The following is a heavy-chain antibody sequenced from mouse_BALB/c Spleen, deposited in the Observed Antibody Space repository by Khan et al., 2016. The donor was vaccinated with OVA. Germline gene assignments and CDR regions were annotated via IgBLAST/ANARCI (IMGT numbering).Heavy chain of an antibody. CDR3: ERGYHKDY. Sequence: EVQLVESGGGLVKPGGSLKLSCAASGFTFSIYAMSWVRQTPEKRLEWVASIISGGSTYYPDSVKCRLTISRDNSRNILYLQMSSLRSDDTAMYYCERGYHKDYWGQGTTLTVSS. CDR1: GFTFSIYA. V-gene: IGHV5-6-5*01. CDR2: IISGGST. J-gene: IGHJ2*01. D-gene: IGHD6-1*01.